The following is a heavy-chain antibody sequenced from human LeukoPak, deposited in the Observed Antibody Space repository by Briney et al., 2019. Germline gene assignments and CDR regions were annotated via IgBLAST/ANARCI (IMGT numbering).Heavy chain of an antibody. V-gene: IGHV3-21*01. D-gene: IGHD6-6*01. CDR1: GFTFSSYS. CDR2: ISSSSSYI. Sequence: SGGFLRLSCAASGFTFSSYSMNWVRQAPGKGLEWVSSISSSSSYIYYADSVKGRFTISRDNAKNSLYLQMNSLRAEDTAVYYCARGEYSSSAWFDPWGQGTLVTVSS. CDR3: ARGEYSSSAWFDP. J-gene: IGHJ5*02.